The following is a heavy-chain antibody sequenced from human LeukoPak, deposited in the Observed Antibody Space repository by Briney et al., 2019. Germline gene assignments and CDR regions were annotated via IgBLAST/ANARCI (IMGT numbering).Heavy chain of an antibody. CDR2: INLDVTEE. V-gene: IGHV3-7*01. D-gene: IGHD3/OR15-3a*01. J-gene: IGHJ4*02. Sequence: GRSLRLSCAASGFVFSTYWITWVRQAPGKGLGWVANINLDVTEEHYVDSSLKGRFTISRDNAKNSLYLQMPSLRVEQKAVYYCASGRHDFLHWGQGPLVTVSS. CDR1: GFVFSTYW. CDR3: ASGRHDFLH.